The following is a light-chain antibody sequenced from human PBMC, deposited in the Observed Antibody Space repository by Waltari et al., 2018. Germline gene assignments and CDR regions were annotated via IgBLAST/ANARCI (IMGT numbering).Light chain of an antibody. V-gene: IGKV1-9*01. J-gene: IGKJ2*01. CDR3: QQSYSTLPYT. CDR1: RDIRNY. CDR2: AAS. Sequence: DIQLTQSPSFLSASVGDRVTFTCRASRDIRNYLAWYQQKSGKAPKLLIFAASTLQSGVPSRFSGSESGTEFTLTISSLQPEDLATYYCQQSYSTLPYTFGQGTKLEIK.